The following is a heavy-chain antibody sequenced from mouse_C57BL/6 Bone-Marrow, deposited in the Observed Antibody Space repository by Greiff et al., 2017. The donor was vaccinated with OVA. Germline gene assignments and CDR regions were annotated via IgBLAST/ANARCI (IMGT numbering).Heavy chain of an antibody. CDR3: TNRRSYFDC. J-gene: IGHJ2*01. V-gene: IGHV1-15*01. CDR1: GYTFTDYE. CDR2: IDPETGGT. Sequence: VQLQESGAELVRPGASVTLSCKASGYTFTDYEMHWVKQTPVHGLEWIGAIDPETGGTAYNQKFKGKAKLTADKSSSTAYMELRSLTSEDSAVYYCTNRRSYFDCWGQGTTLTVSS.